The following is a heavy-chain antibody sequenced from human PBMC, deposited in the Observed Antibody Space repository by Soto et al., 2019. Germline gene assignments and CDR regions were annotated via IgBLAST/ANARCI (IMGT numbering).Heavy chain of an antibody. CDR2: IKQGGIEK. V-gene: IGHV3-7*01. CDR1: VFTFSNYW. J-gene: IGHJ4*02. Sequence: GGPLRLSCAASVFTFSNYWMTWVREAPGKGLEWVANIKQGGIEKYYVDSVKGRFTISRDNAKNSLYLQMNSLRAEDTAVYFCSREGVVGANAFDYWGQGALVTVSS. CDR3: SREGVVGANAFDY. D-gene: IGHD1-26*01.